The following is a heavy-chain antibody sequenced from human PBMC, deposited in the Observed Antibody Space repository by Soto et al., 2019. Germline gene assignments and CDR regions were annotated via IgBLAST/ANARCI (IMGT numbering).Heavy chain of an antibody. J-gene: IGHJ4*02. Sequence: EVQLVESGGGLVKPGGSLRLSCAASGFTFSSYSMNWVRQAPGKGLEWVSSISSSSSYIYYADSVKGRFTISRDNAKNSLYLQMNSLRAEDTAVYYCARERVGIAAAGVDYWGQGTLVTVSS. V-gene: IGHV3-21*01. D-gene: IGHD6-13*01. CDR1: GFTFSSYS. CDR3: ARERVGIAAAGVDY. CDR2: ISSSSSYI.